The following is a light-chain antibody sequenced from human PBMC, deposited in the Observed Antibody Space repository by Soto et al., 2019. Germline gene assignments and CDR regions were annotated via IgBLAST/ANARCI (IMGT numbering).Light chain of an antibody. V-gene: IGKV3-15*01. CDR3: QQYNNWPRT. CDR2: GAS. Sequence: EMMMTXSPATLSVSPXXXXTLSCRASQSVGSNLAWYQQKPGQAPRLLIYGASTRATGIPARFSGGGSGTEFTLTISSLQSEDFAVYYCQQYNNWPRTFGQGTKVEIK. CDR1: QSVGSN. J-gene: IGKJ1*01.